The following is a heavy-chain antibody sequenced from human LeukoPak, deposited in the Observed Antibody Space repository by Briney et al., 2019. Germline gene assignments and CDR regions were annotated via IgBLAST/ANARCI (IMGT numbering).Heavy chain of an antibody. V-gene: IGHV1-69*13. CDR2: IIPIFGTA. J-gene: IGHJ4*02. CDR1: GGTFSSYA. CDR3: ARVDCSSTSCRPFLFDY. D-gene: IGHD2-2*01. Sequence: SVKVSCKASGGTFSSYAISWVRQAPGQGLEWMGGIIPIFGTANYAQKFQGRVTITADESTSTAYMELSSLGSEDTAVYYCARVDCSSTSCRPFLFDYWGQGTLVTVSS.